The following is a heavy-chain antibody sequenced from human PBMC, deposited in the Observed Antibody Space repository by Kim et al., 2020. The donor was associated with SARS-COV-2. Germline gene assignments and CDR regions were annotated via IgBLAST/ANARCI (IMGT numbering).Heavy chain of an antibody. Sequence: GGSLRFSCAASGFTFSSYGMHWVRQAPGKGLEWVAVISYDGSNKYYADSVKGRFTISRDNSKNTLYLQMNSLRAEDTAVYYCAKDQGPITIFSYGMDVWGQGTTVTVSS. J-gene: IGHJ6*02. CDR3: AKDQGPITIFSYGMDV. CDR2: ISYDGSNK. D-gene: IGHD3-9*01. V-gene: IGHV3-30*18. CDR1: GFTFSSYG.